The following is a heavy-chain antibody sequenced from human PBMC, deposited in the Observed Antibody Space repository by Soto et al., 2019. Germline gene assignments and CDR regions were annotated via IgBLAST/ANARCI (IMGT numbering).Heavy chain of an antibody. CDR2: INAGNGNT. Sequence: ASVKVSCKASGYTFTSYAMHWVRQAPGQRLEWMGWINAGNGNTKYSQKFQGRVTITRDTSASTAYMELSSLRSEDTAVYYCARGPPLYYYDSSGYNDYWGQGTLVTVSS. D-gene: IGHD3-22*01. CDR1: GYTFTSYA. CDR3: ARGPPLYYYDSSGYNDY. J-gene: IGHJ4*02. V-gene: IGHV1-3*01.